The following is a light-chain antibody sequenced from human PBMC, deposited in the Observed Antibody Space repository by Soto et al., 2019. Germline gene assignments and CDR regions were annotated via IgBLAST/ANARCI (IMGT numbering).Light chain of an antibody. CDR1: QSVSSY. J-gene: IGKJ2*01. V-gene: IGKV3-11*01. Sequence: EIVLTQSPATLSLSPGERATLSRRASQSVSSYLAWYQQKPGQAPRLLIYDASNRATGIPARFSGSGSGTDFTLTISGLEPEDFAVYYCQQRSNTFGQGTKLDIK. CDR3: QQRSNT. CDR2: DAS.